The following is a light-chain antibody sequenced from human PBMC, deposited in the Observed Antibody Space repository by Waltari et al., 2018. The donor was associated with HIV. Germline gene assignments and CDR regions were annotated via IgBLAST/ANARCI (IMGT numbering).Light chain of an antibody. J-gene: IGKJ2*03. CDR3: QQYYSTQYS. CDR1: QSVLYSSNNKDY. Sequence: DIVMTKSPDSLAVSLGERATINCKYTQSVLYSSNNKDYLAWYQQKPGQPPKLLIYWASTRESGVPDRFRGSGSGTDFTLTISSLQAEDVAVYYCQQYYSTQYSFGQGTKLEIK. CDR2: WAS. V-gene: IGKV4-1*01.